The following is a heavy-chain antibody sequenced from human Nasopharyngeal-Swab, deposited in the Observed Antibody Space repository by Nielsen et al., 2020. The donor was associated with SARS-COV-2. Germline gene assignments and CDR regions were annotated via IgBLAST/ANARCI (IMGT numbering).Heavy chain of an antibody. CDR2: ITSNGGRT. J-gene: IGHJ3*02. CDR1: GFTFCSYA. CDR3: ARAATSGYYPGAAFDI. V-gene: IGHV3-64*01. Sequence: GGSLRLSCAASGFTFCSYAVHWVRQAPGKGLEHVSGITSNGGRTYYANSVKDRFIISRDNSKKTLYLQMGSLRVEDMAVYYCARAATSGYYPGAAFDIWGRGTMVTVSS. D-gene: IGHD3-22*01.